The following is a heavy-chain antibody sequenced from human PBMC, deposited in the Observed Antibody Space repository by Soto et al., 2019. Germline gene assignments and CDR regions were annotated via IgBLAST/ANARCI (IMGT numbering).Heavy chain of an antibody. V-gene: IGHV4-4*07. D-gene: IGHD6-13*01. CDR3: ERGSAADVDYGMDV. CDR2: IYPSGGT. J-gene: IGHJ6*02. CDR1: GGSISSYC. Sequence: SETLSLTCTVSGGSISSYCWSWIRQPARKGLEWIGRIYPSGGTNYNPSLKSRVTMSVDTSTTRFSLRLRPVTAAGTAVYYCERGSAADVDYGMDVWGQGTSVTVSS.